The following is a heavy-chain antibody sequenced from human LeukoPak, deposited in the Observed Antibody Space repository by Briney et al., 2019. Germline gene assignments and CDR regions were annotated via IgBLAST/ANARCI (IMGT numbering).Heavy chain of an antibody. V-gene: IGHV3-11*04. CDR2: ISSSGAVT. CDR3: ARDLSHYDILTGYYKAPDAFDI. J-gene: IGHJ3*02. CDR1: GFTSSDYY. Sequence: MAGGSLRLSCAASGFTSSDYYMTWIRQAPGKGLEWLSYISSSGAVTYYTDSVKGRFTISRDNAKNSLYLQMNSLRAEDTAVYYCARDLSHYDILTGYYKAPDAFDIWGQGTMVTVSS. D-gene: IGHD3-9*01.